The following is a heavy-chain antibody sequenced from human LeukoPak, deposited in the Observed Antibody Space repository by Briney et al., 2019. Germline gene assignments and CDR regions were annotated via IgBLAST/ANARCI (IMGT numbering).Heavy chain of an antibody. J-gene: IGHJ3*02. CDR1: GGSISSYY. V-gene: IGHV4-59*08. CDR3: ARHVRATMVRGVKTDAFDI. CDR2: IYYSGST. D-gene: IGHD3-10*01. Sequence: NASETLSLTCTVSGGSISSYYWSWIRQPPGKGLEWIGYIYYSGSTNYNPSLKSRVTISVDTSKHQFSLKLSSVTAADTAVYYCARHVRATMVRGVKTDAFDIWGQGTMVTVSS.